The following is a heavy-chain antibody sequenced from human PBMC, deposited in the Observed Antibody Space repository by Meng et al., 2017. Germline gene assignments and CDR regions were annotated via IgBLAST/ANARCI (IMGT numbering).Heavy chain of an antibody. CDR2: ISGSGSVI. V-gene: IGHV3-11*04. CDR3: ARVDIVAAVTYLNDY. Sequence: QGQLVESGGGLVRPGSSVRLSCVASGFTFSDYYMGWVRQAPGKGLEWLSYISGSGSVIYDADSLRGRFATSRDNAKSSLYLQMSSLSAEDTAVYYCARVDIVAAVTYLNDYWGQGTLVTVSS. D-gene: IGHD5-12*01. J-gene: IGHJ4*02. CDR1: GFTFSDYY.